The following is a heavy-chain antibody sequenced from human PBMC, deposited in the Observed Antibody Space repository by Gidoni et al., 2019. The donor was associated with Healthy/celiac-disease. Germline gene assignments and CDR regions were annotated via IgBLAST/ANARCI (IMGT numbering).Heavy chain of an antibody. D-gene: IGHD5-12*01. CDR3: AGRGIVARGDY. Sequence: QVQLQESGPGLVKPSQTLSLTCTVSGGSISSGCYSWRWIRQHPGKGLEWIGYIYYSGSAYYNPSLKSRVIISVDTSKNQFSLKLSSVTAADTAVYYCAGRGIVARGDYWCQGTLVTVSS. CDR1: GGSISSGCYS. CDR2: IYYSGSA. J-gene: IGHJ4*02. V-gene: IGHV4-31*03.